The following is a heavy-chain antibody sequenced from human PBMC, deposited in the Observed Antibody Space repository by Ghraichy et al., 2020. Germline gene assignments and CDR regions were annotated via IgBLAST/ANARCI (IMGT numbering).Heavy chain of an antibody. CDR1: GGSISSSSYY. V-gene: IGHV4-39*01. CDR3: ARQGYSGSYYHAFDI. D-gene: IGHD1-26*01. Sequence: SETLSLTCTVSGGSISSSSYYWGWIRQPPGKGLEWIGSIYYSGSTYYNPSLKSRVTISVDTSKNQFSLKLSSVTAADTAVYYCARQGYSGSYYHAFDIWGQGTMVTVSS. CDR2: IYYSGST. J-gene: IGHJ3*02.